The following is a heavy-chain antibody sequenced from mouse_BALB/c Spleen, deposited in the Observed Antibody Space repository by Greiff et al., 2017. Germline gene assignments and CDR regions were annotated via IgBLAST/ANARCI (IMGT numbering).Heavy chain of an antibody. V-gene: IGHV1-53*01. CDR3: ARGGGNYVDYAMDY. Sequence: QVQLQQPGAELVKPGASVKLSCKASGYTFTSYYMYWVKQRPGQGLEWIGGINPSNGGTNFNEKFKSKATLTVDKSSSTAYMQLSSLTSENSAVYFCARGGGNYVDYAMDYWGQGTSVTVSS. J-gene: IGHJ4*01. CDR2: INPSNGGT. CDR1: GYTFTSYY. D-gene: IGHD2-1*01.